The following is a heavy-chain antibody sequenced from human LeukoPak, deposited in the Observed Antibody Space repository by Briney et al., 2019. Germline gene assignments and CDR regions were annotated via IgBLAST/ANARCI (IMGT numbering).Heavy chain of an antibody. CDR3: ARGQYGAPPSGFDY. CDR2: ISGSGDST. D-gene: IGHD3-10*01. J-gene: IGHJ4*02. CDR1: GFTFSSYA. Sequence: GGSLRLSCAASGFTFSSYAMSWVRQAPGKGLEWVSAISGSGDSTSYADSVKGRFTISRDNAKNTLYLQMNSLRAEDTAVYYCARGQYGAPPSGFDYWGQGTLVTVSS. V-gene: IGHV3-23*01.